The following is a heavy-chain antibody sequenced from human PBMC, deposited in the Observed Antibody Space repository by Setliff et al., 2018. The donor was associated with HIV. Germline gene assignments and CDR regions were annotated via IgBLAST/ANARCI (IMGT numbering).Heavy chain of an antibody. Sequence: KPSETLSLTCTVSGGPITTSDYYWGWIRQPPGKGLEWIGAIYYSGSTYYSPSLKSRVTISVDTSKNQFSLNLNSVTAADTAVCYCARQHCGGDCHFYYYMDVWGKGTTVTVSS. CDR2: IYYSGST. D-gene: IGHD2-21*02. CDR1: GGPITTSDYY. CDR3: ARQHCGGDCHFYYYMDV. V-gene: IGHV4-39*01. J-gene: IGHJ6*03.